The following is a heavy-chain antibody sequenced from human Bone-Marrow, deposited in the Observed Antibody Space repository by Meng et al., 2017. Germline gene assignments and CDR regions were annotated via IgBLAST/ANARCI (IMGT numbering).Heavy chain of an antibody. J-gene: IGHJ1*01. V-gene: IGHV1-46*01. D-gene: IGHD1-26*01. CDR1: GYTFTSYY. CDR2: INPSGGST. CDR3: AGDRVIGEATNLEYFQH. Sequence: ASVKVSCMASGYTFTSYYMHWVRQAPGQGLEWMGIINPSGGSTSYEQKFQGRVTMTRDTSTSTVNMELSSLRSEDTAVYYCAGDRVIGEATNLEYFQHWGQGTMVTVSS.